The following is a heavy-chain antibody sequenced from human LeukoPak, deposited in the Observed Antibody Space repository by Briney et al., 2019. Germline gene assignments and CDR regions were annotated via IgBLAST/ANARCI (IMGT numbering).Heavy chain of an antibody. CDR2: ISGSGGST. CDR3: AKGCCSSTSCYNPYYFDY. J-gene: IGHJ4*02. D-gene: IGHD2-2*02. Sequence: PGGSLRLSCAASGFTFSSYAMSWVRQAPGKGLEWVSAISGSGGSTYYADSVKGRFTISRDNSKNTLYLQMNSLRAEDTAVYYCAKGCCSSTSCYNPYYFDYWGQGTLVTVSS. CDR1: GFTFSSYA. V-gene: IGHV3-23*01.